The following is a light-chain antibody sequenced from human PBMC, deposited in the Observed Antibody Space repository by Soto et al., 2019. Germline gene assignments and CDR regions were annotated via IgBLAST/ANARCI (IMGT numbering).Light chain of an antibody. V-gene: IGKV3-20*01. Sequence: ELVVTQSPGNLSLSPGARAALACRASQSVYNNYLAWYQQKPGHVPRTLIYGASSRPTGIPDRFSGSGSGTDFTLTISSLQPEDVAVYYCQKYGSSPYTFGHGTKLEIK. CDR1: QSVYNNY. CDR3: QKYGSSPYT. CDR2: GAS. J-gene: IGKJ2*01.